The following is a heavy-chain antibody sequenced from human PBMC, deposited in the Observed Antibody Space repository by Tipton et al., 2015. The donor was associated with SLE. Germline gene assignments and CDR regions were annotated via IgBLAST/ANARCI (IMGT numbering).Heavy chain of an antibody. CDR3: ASNTNKHGSYYFDY. Sequence: SLRLSCAASGFTFSSYAMHWVRQAPGKGLEWVAVISYDGSNKYYPDSVKGRFTISRDNSKNTLYLQMNSLRAEDTAVYYCASNTNKHGSYYFDYWGQGTLVTVSS. D-gene: IGHD1-26*01. CDR1: GFTFSSYA. V-gene: IGHV3-30-3*01. J-gene: IGHJ4*02. CDR2: ISYDGSNK.